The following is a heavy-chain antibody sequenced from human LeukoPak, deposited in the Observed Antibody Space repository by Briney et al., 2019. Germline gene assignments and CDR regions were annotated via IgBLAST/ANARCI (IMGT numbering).Heavy chain of an antibody. CDR2: IYYTGST. D-gene: IGHD6-13*01. Sequence: SETLSLTCTVSGGSITSYYWSWIRQPPGKGLEWIGYIYYTGSTNYNPSLKSRVTISVDTSKNQFSLKVSSVSAADTAVYYCARDWVIAAAYKGYFDYWGQGTLVTVSS. CDR1: GGSITSYY. CDR3: ARDWVIAAAYKGYFDY. J-gene: IGHJ4*02. V-gene: IGHV4-59*01.